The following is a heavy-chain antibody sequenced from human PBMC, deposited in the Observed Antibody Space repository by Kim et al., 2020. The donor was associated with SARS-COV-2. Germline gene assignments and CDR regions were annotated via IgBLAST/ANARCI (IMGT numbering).Heavy chain of an antibody. CDR3: ARESDSSGWYTVWGAAAFDY. CDR2: ISSSSSYI. Sequence: GGSLRLSCAASGFTFSSYSMNWVRQAPGKGLEWVSSISSSSSYIYYADSVKGRFTISRDNAKNSLYLQMNSLRAEDTAVYYCARESDSSGWYTVWGAAAFDYWGQGTLVTVSS. J-gene: IGHJ4*02. D-gene: IGHD6-19*01. V-gene: IGHV3-21*01. CDR1: GFTFSSYS.